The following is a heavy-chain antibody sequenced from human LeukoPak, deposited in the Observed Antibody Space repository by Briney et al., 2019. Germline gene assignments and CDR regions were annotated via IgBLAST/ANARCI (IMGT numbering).Heavy chain of an antibody. CDR1: GYTFTDYY. CDR2: INPNSGGA. Sequence: ASVKVSCKASGYTFTDYYIHWVRQAPGQGLEWMGWINPNSGGANYAQKFQGRVTMARDTSISTAYMELSRLRSDDTAVYYCARVYDSSGSYYARWAFDIWGQGTMVTVSS. V-gene: IGHV1-2*02. J-gene: IGHJ3*02. CDR3: ARVYDSSGSYYARWAFDI. D-gene: IGHD3-22*01.